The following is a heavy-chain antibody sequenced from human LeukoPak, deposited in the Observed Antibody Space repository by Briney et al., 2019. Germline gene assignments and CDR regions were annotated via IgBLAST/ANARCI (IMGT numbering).Heavy chain of an antibody. CDR3: ARGPIIDIAIIPAADEYYYMDV. CDR2: IIPIFGTA. J-gene: IGHJ6*03. D-gene: IGHD2-2*01. Sequence: ASVKVSCKASGYTFTGYYMHWVRQAPGQGLEWMGGIIPIFGTANYAQKFQGRVTITADESTSTAYMELSSLRSEDTAVYYCARGPIIDIAIIPAADEYYYMDVWGKGTTVTVSS. CDR1: GYTFTGYY. V-gene: IGHV1-69*13.